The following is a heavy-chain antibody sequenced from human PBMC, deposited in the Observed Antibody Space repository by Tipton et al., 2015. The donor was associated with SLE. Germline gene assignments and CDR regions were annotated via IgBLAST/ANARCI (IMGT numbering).Heavy chain of an antibody. CDR2: IYHSGST. Sequence: TLSLTCTVSGGSISGYYWSWIRQSPEKGLEWIGYIYHSGSTSYNPSLNSRVTISVDTSRNQFSLKLTSVTAADSAVYYCARYSLTNWHLDLWGRGTLVTVSS. D-gene: IGHD2-15*01. J-gene: IGHJ2*01. CDR1: GGSISGYY. V-gene: IGHV4-59*01. CDR3: ARYSLTNWHLDL.